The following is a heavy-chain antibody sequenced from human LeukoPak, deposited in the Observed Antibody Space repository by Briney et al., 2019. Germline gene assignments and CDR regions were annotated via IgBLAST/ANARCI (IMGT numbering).Heavy chain of an antibody. D-gene: IGHD2-21*01. J-gene: IGHJ4*02. CDR3: ARDNYCGGDCAFDY. CDR1: GFTVSSNY. Sequence: GGSLRLSCAASGFTVSSNYMRWVRQAPGRGLEGVSVIYSGGSTYYPDSVKGRFTISRDNSKNTLYLQINSLRAEDTAVYYCARDNYCGGDCAFDYWGQGTLVTVSS. CDR2: IYSGGST. V-gene: IGHV3-66*02.